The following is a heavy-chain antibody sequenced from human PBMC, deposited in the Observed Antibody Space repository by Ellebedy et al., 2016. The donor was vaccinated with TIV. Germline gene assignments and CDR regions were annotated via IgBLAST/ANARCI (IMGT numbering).Heavy chain of an antibody. J-gene: IGHJ5*02. CDR3: ARDWTRGGGYFASWFDP. D-gene: IGHD2/OR15-2a*01. CDR2: VYHSGHT. V-gene: IGHV4-4*02. Sequence: SQTLSLTCGVSGGSINSDNYWSWVRQSPGRGLEWIGEVYHSGHTNYNPSLRSRVSISVDKSKSQFSLRLRSMTAADTAVYYCARDWTRGGGYFASWFDPWGQGTPVIVSS. CDR1: GGSINSDNY.